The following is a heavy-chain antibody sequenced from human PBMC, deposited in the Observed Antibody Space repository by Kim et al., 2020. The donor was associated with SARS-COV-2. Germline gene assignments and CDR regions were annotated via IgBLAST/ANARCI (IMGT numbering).Heavy chain of an antibody. D-gene: IGHD6-19*01. CDR1: GGSISSGSYY. J-gene: IGHJ2*01. CDR3: ARDPGYSSGWTPYWYFDL. Sequence: SETLSLTCTVSGGSISSGSYYWSWIRQPAGKGLEWIGRIYTSGSTNYNPSLKSRVTISVDTSKNQFSLKLSSVTAADTAVYYCARDPGYSSGWTPYWYFDLWGRGTLVTVSS. V-gene: IGHV4-61*02. CDR2: IYTSGST.